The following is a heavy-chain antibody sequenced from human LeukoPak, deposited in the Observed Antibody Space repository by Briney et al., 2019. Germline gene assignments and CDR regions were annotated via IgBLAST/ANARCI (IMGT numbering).Heavy chain of an antibody. D-gene: IGHD3-22*01. CDR1: GGTFSSYA. J-gene: IGHJ4*02. Sequence: SVKVSCKASGGTFSSYAISWVRQAPGQGLEWMGGIIPIFGTANYAQKFQGRVTITADESTSTAYMELSSLRSEDTAVYYCAGAGVTYYDSSGSYFDYWGQGTLVTVSS. V-gene: IGHV1-69*13. CDR2: IIPIFGTA. CDR3: AGAGVTYYDSSGSYFDY.